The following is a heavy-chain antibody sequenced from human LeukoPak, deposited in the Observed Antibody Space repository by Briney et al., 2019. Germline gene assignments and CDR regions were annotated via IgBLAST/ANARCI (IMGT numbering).Heavy chain of an antibody. CDR2: IYYSGTT. V-gene: IGHV4-39*07. J-gene: IGHJ4*02. Sequence: PSETLSLTCTVSGGSISSSSKYWGWIRQSPGKGLEWIGSIYYSGTTYYNPSLKSRVTISVDTSKNQFSLKLSSVTAADTAVYYCATTTIRLGYWGQGTLVTVSP. CDR1: GGSISSSSKY. D-gene: IGHD1-26*01. CDR3: ATTTIRLGY.